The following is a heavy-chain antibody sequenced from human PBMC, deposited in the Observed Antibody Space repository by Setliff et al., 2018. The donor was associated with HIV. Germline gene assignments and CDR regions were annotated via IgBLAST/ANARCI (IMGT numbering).Heavy chain of an antibody. CDR1: GGSFSDYF. J-gene: IGHJ6*03. CDR3: ARVPIYYYYYMDV. Sequence: SETLSLTCAVYGGSFSDYFWTWIRQPPGKGLEWIGEINHSGSTNYNPSLKSRVTISVDTSKNQFSLKLSSVTAADTAVYYCARVPIYYYYYMDVWGKGTTVTVSS. V-gene: IGHV4-34*01. CDR2: INHSGST.